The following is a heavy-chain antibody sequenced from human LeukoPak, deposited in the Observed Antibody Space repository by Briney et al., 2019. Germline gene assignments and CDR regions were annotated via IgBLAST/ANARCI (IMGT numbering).Heavy chain of an antibody. CDR3: ARDSGSCSGGSCYYYYGMDV. CDR2: IYYSGST. D-gene: IGHD2-15*01. CDR1: GGSISSYY. V-gene: IGHV4-59*01. Sequence: SETLSLTCTVSGGSISSYYWSWIRQPPGKGLEWLGYIYYSGSTNYNPSLKSRVTISVDTSKNQFSLKLSSVTAADTAVYYCARDSGSCSGGSCYYYYGMDVWGQGTTVTVSS. J-gene: IGHJ6*02.